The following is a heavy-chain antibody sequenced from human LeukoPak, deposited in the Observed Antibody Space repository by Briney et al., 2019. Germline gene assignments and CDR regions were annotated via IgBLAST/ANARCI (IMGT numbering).Heavy chain of an antibody. V-gene: IGHV1-2*02. CDR2: INPNSGGT. J-gene: IGHJ4*02. CDR1: GYTFTGYY. Sequence: GASVKVSCKASGYTFTGYYMHWVRQAPGQGLEWMGWINPNSGGTNYAQKFQGRVTMTRDTSISTAYMELSRLRSDDTAVYYCATDSPWLHRPLDYWGQGTLVTVSS. CDR3: ATDSPWLHRPLDY. D-gene: IGHD5-12*01.